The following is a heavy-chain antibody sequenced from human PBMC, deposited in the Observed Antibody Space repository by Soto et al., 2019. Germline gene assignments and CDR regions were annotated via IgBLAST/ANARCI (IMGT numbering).Heavy chain of an antibody. V-gene: IGHV1-69*06. CDR2: IIPIFGTA. CDR3: ARAPPTQPGIAAAGQRGGYYYYGMDV. J-gene: IGHJ6*02. Sequence: KVSCKASGGTFSSYAISWVRQAPGQGLEWMGGIIPIFGTANYAQKFQGRVTSTADKSTSTAYMELSSLRSEDTAVYYCARAPPTQPGIAAAGQRGGYYYYGMDVWGQGTTVTVSS. D-gene: IGHD6-13*01. CDR1: GGTFSSYA.